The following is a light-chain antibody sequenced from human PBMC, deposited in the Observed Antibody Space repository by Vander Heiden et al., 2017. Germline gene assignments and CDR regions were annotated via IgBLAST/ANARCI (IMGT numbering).Light chain of an antibody. V-gene: IGKV1-39*01. CDR3: QQSYSTLWT. CDR2: AAS. J-gene: IGKJ1*01. CDR1: QSISSH. Sequence: DIQMTQSPPSLSASVGDRVTITCRASQSISSHLNWYQQKPGKAPKLLIYAASNLQSGVPSRFSGSGSGTDSTLTISSLQPEDFTTYYCQQSYSTLWTFGQGTKVEIK.